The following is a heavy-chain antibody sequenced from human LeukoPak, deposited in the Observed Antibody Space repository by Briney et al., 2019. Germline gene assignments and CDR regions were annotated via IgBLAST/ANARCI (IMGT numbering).Heavy chain of an antibody. D-gene: IGHD3-22*01. J-gene: IGHJ6*03. Sequence: PGGTLRLSCAASGFTFSSYWMHWVRQAPGKGLVWVSRINSDGRSTSYADSVKGRFTISRDNTKKTLYLQKNRLRAEDTALYNFARVESLAHYYNIKGEWTHSIVVWGKGTTVTVSS. CDR2: INSDGRST. CDR3: ARVESLAHYYNIKGEWTHSIVV. V-gene: IGHV3-74*01. CDR1: GFTFSSYW.